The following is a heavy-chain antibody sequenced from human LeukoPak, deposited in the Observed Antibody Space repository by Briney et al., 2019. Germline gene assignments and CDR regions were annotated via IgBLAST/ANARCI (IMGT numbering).Heavy chain of an antibody. J-gene: IGHJ4*02. CDR3: ARLSGYDWESFYDY. CDR1: DDSITMYY. CDR2: VDHTGST. Sequence: TSETLSLTCSVSDDSITMYYWTWIRQPPGKGLEWIGYVDHTGSTNFNPSLNGRVSISRDTTKNLFSLRLRSVTAADTAVYYCARLSGYDWESFYDYWGQGTLVTVSS. D-gene: IGHD5-12*01. V-gene: IGHV4-59*01.